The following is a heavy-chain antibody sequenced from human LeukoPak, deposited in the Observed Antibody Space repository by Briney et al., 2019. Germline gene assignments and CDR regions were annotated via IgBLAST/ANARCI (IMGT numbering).Heavy chain of an antibody. Sequence: PGCSLTLSCPACGFSFSRHIVNWVRQAAGRGVEWVAYIRTSSGGIYYADSVKGRFTISTDTAKNSLYLEMNNLRDGDTAVYYCARDDSWAFDYWGQGTLVTVSS. CDR1: GFSFSRHI. V-gene: IGHV3-48*02. D-gene: IGHD2-21*02. J-gene: IGHJ4*02. CDR2: IRTSSGGI. CDR3: ARDDSWAFDY.